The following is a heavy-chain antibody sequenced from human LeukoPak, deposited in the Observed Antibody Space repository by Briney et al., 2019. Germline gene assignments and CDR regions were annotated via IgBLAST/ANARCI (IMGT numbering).Heavy chain of an antibody. V-gene: IGHV1-69*04. CDR1: GGTFSSYA. J-gene: IGHJ6*02. D-gene: IGHD2-2*02. CDR3: ARVLCSSTSCYTNSAYGMDV. CDR2: IIPILGIA. Sequence: SVNVSCKASGGTFSSYAISGVRQAPGQGLEWMGRIIPILGIANYAQKFQGRVTITADKSTSTAYMELSSLRSEDTAVYYCARVLCSSTSCYTNSAYGMDVWGQGTTVTVSS.